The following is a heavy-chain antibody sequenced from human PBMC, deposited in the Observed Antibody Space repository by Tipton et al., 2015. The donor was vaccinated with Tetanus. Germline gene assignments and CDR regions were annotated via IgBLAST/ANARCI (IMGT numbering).Heavy chain of an antibody. Sequence: VQLVQSGAEVKKPGESLKISCKGSGYSFTSYWIGWARQMPGKGLEWMRIIYPGDSDTRYSPSFQGQVTISADKSISTAYLQWSSLKASDTAMYYCASNYYGSGSYHYGMDVWGQGTTVTVSS. J-gene: IGHJ6*02. CDR3: ASNYYGSGSYHYGMDV. V-gene: IGHV5-51*01. D-gene: IGHD3-10*01. CDR2: IYPGDSDT. CDR1: GYSFTSYW.